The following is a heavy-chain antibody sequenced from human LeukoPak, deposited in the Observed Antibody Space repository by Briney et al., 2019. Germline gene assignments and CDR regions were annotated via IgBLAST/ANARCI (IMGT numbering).Heavy chain of an antibody. CDR1: GFTFSSYG. CDR3: ATYGY. D-gene: IGHD3-10*01. V-gene: IGHV3-7*01. J-gene: IGHJ4*02. CDR2: IKHDGSEK. Sequence: GRSLRLSCAASGFTFSSYGMHWVRQAPGKGLEWVANIKHDGSEKNYVGSVTGRFTISRDNAKNSLYLQMNTLRAEDTATYYCATYGYWGQGTLVTVSS.